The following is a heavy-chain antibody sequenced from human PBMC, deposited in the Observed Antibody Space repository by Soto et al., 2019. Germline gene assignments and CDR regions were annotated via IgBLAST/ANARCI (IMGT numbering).Heavy chain of an antibody. CDR2: INDYNGNT. CDR1: GYSFTRYG. D-gene: IGHD3-16*01. CDR3: AMVDVYVTPSPQDV. Sequence: QVQLVQSGAEVKNPGASVKVSCKASGYSFTRYGIGWARQAPGQGLEWMGWINDYNGNTNYAQNLQGRLTLTTDTSTTTADMELRSLRSNDTAIYYCAMVDVYVTPSPQDVWGQGTTVTVSS. J-gene: IGHJ6*02. V-gene: IGHV1-18*01.